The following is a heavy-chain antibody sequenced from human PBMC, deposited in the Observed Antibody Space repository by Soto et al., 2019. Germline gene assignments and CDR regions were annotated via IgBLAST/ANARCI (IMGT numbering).Heavy chain of an antibody. V-gene: IGHV3-7*01. J-gene: IGHJ4*02. CDR3: ASPLSTTHFDY. Sequence: GGSLRLSCAAPGITFSSYRMSWVRQAPGKGLEWVANIKEDGSEKYYVDSVKGRFTISRDNAKNSLYLQMNSLRAEDTAVYYCASPLSTTHFDYWGQGTLVTVSS. CDR1: GITFSSYR. CDR2: IKEDGSEK.